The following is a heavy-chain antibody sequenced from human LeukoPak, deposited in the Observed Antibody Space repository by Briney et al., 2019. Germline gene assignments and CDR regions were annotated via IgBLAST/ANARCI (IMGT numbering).Heavy chain of an antibody. CDR1: GFTFRSSW. D-gene: IGHD5-12*01. V-gene: IGHV3-74*01. J-gene: IGHJ2*01. CDR2: INSDGSTT. CDR3: AKFGMIVVATNWHFDF. Sequence: GGSLRLSCAASGFTFRSSWIHWVRQVPGKGLVWVSRINSDGSTTNYADSVKGRFTISRDNAKNSLYLQMNSLRAEDTAVYYCAKFGMIVVATNWHFDFWGRGTLVTVSS.